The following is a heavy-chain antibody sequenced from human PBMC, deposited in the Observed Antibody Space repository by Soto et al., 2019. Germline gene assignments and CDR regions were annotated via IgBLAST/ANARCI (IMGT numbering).Heavy chain of an antibody. CDR1: GFSFITYG. CDR2: VSSDGTRK. J-gene: IGHJ4*02. CDR3: VKDLGLKPL. Sequence: QEEVVESGGGVVQTGGSLRLSCVASGFSFITYGMHWVRQAPGKGLDWVAVVSSDGTRKFYADSVNGRVTISRDNSKNTVFLEMNSLRGDDTAIYYCVKDLGLKPLWGKGTLVTVSP. V-gene: IGHV3-30*18.